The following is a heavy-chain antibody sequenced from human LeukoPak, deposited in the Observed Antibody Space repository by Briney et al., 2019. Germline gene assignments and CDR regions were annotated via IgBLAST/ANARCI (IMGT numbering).Heavy chain of an antibody. J-gene: IGHJ4*02. CDR1: GFTVSSNY. CDR3: ATERTYDSSGYSLSADY. Sequence: GGSLRLSCAASGFTVSSNYMSWVRQAPGKGLEWVSVIYSGGSTYYADSVKGRFTISRDNSKNTLYLQMNSLRAEDTAVYYCATERTYDSSGYSLSADYWGQGTLVTVSS. CDR2: IYSGGST. V-gene: IGHV3-66*01. D-gene: IGHD3-22*01.